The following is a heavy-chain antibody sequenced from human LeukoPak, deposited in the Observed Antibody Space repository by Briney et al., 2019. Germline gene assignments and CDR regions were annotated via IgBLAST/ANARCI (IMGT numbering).Heavy chain of an antibody. CDR3: ATLEGSGWPDY. D-gene: IGHD6-19*01. CDR1: GFTFSTYW. Sequence: PGGSLRLSCAASGFTFSTYWMHWVRQAPGEGLVWVSRINSDGSSTIYADSVKGRFTISRDNAKNTLYLQMNSLRVEDTALYYCATLEGSGWPDYWGQGTLVTVSS. J-gene: IGHJ4*02. V-gene: IGHV3-74*01. CDR2: INSDGSST.